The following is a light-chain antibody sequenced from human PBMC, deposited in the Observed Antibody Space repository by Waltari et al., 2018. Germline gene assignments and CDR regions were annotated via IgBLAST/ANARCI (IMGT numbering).Light chain of an antibody. V-gene: IGKV2D-29*01. CDR2: EVS. Sequence: IVLTQTPLSLSVTPGQPASISCKSSQSLVHTDGKTYLYWYLQKAGQPPQLLIHEVSDRFTGVPPRFSGSGSGTDFTLKISRVEAEDVGIYYCMQSIQRPLFTFGPGTKVEIK. CDR1: QSLVHTDGKTY. CDR3: MQSIQRPLFT. J-gene: IGKJ3*01.